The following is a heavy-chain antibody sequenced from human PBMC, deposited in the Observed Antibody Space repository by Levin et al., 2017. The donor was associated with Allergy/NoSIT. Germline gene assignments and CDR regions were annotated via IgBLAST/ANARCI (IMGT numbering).Heavy chain of an antibody. CDR1: GFTFSNYG. CDR3: AKEEYYYGSGSCDY. D-gene: IGHD3-10*01. J-gene: IGHJ4*02. CDR2: TSYDGSNN. Sequence: GGSLRLSCAASGFTFSNYGIHWVRQAPGKGLEWVAVTSYDGSNNYYADSVKGRFTISRDNSKNTLYLQMNSLRAEDTAVYYCAKEEYYYGSGSCDYWGQGTLVTVSS. V-gene: IGHV3-30*18.